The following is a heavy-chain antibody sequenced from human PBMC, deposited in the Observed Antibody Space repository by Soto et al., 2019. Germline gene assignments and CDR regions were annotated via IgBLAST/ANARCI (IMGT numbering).Heavy chain of an antibody. CDR1: GYTFTSYG. CDR2: ISAYNGNT. V-gene: IGHV1-18*01. J-gene: IGHJ1*01. D-gene: IGHD6-6*01. Sequence: QVQLVQSGAEVKKPGASVKVSCKASGYTFTSYGISWVRQAPGQGLEWMGWISAYNGNTNYAQQLQGRVTMTTDISTSTAYMELRSVRSDDTAVYFCARIGSSYLAEFFQHWGQGTLVTVSS. CDR3: ARIGSSYLAEFFQH.